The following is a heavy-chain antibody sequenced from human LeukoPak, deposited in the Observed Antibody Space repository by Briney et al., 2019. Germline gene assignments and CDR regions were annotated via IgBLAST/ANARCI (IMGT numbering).Heavy chain of an antibody. Sequence: GGSLRLSCATSGFPFSDFSMSWVRQAPGKGLEWVSTTNSGGTSTYYEESVKGRFTISRDNSKNTLYLQMSSLRFEDTAVYYCAKQSDARFLGVGARGTRVSVSS. CDR3: AKQSDARFLGV. CDR2: TNSGGTST. D-gene: IGHD2-15*01. V-gene: IGHV3-23*05. CDR1: GFPFSDFS. J-gene: IGHJ4*02.